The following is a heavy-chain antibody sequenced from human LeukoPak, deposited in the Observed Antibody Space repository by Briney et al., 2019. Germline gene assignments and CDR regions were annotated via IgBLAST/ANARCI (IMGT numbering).Heavy chain of an antibody. Sequence: GGSLRLSCEGSGFTFSNYWMGWVRQAPGKGLQWVANIKTDGSEKYYVDSVKGRFTISRDNAKNSLYLQMNSLRAEDTAVYYCVGPDSQFDCWGQGTLVTVSS. CDR3: VGPDSQFDC. CDR1: GFTFSNYW. J-gene: IGHJ4*02. V-gene: IGHV3-7*01. D-gene: IGHD3-10*01. CDR2: IKTDGSEK.